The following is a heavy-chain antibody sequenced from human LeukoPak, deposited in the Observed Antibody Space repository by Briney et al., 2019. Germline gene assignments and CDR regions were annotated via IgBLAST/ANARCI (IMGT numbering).Heavy chain of an antibody. CDR2: IYSSGST. J-gene: IGHJ4*02. Sequence: PSETLSLTCTVSGYSISSGYYWGWIRQPPGKTLEWIGSIYSSGSTYYNPSLKSRVTISVDTSKNQFSLKLNSVTAADTAVYYCARSGNSCFDYWGQGTLVTVSS. V-gene: IGHV4-38-2*02. D-gene: IGHD2-15*01. CDR3: ARSGNSCFDY. CDR1: GYSISSGYY.